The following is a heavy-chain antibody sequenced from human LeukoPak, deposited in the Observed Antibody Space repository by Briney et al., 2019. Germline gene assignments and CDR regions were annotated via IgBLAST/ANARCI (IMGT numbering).Heavy chain of an antibody. CDR1: GFTFNDYT. CDR2: VTWDGGRT. Sequence: PGGSLRLSCVASGFTFNDYTMHWIRQAPGKGLEWVSLVTWDGGRTFYADSVKGRFTISRDNSENSLYLQMNSLTTEDTALYYCAKGYYDILTGPLDYWGQGTLVTVSS. CDR3: AKGYYDILTGPLDY. V-gene: IGHV3-43*01. D-gene: IGHD3-9*01. J-gene: IGHJ4*02.